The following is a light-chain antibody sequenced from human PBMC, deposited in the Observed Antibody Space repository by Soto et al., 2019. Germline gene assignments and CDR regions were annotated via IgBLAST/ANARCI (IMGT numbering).Light chain of an antibody. CDR2: DVS. V-gene: IGLV2-11*01. CDR3: CSYAGSYRYV. J-gene: IGLJ1*01. CDR1: SSDVGGYNY. Sequence: QSVLTQPRSVSRSPGQSVTISCTGTSSDVGGYNYVSWYQQHPGKAPKLMIYDVSKRPSGVPDRFSGSKSGNTASLTISGLQAEDEADYYCCSYAGSYRYVFGTGTKVTVL.